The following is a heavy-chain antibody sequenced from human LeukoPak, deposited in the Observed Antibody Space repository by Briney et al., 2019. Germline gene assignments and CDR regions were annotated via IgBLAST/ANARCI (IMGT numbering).Heavy chain of an antibody. Sequence: GGSLRLSCAASGFTFSSYAMSWVRQAPGKGLEWVSAISGSGGSTYYADSVKGRFTISRDNSKNTLYLQMNSLRADDTAIYYCARRRDYFDYWGQGTLVTVSS. CDR3: ARRRDYFDY. CDR2: ISGSGGST. CDR1: GFTFSSYA. V-gene: IGHV3-23*01. J-gene: IGHJ4*02.